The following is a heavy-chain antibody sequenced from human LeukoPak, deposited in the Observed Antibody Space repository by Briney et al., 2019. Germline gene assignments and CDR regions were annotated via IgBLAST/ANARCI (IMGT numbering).Heavy chain of an antibody. D-gene: IGHD3-10*01. Sequence: PGGSLRLSCAASGFTFSSYAMSWVRQAPGKGLEWVSAISGSGGSTYYADSVKGRFTISRDNSKNTLYLQMNSLRAEDTAVYYCAGFLLGITMVRGAPDYWGQGTLVTVSS. CDR1: GFTFSSYA. CDR3: AGFLLGITMVRGAPDY. J-gene: IGHJ4*02. V-gene: IGHV3-23*01. CDR2: ISGSGGST.